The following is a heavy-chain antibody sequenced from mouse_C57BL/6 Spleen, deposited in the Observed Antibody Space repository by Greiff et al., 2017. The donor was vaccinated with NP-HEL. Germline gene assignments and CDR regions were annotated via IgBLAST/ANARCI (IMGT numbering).Heavy chain of an antibody. D-gene: IGHD1-1*01. CDR3: ARSGQLLRYPGDY. CDR2: INPYNGGT. J-gene: IGHJ2*01. CDR1: GYTFTDYY. V-gene: IGHV1-19*01. Sequence: VQLQQSGPVLVKPGASVKMSCKASGYTFTDYYMNWVKQSHGKSLEWIGVINPYNGGTSYNQKFKGKATLTVDKSSSTAYMELNSLTSEDSAVYYCARSGQLLRYPGDYWGQGTTLTVSS.